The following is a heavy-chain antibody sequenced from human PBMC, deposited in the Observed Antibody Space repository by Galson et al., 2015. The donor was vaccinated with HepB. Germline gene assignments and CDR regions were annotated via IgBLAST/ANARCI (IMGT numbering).Heavy chain of an antibody. D-gene: IGHD3-22*01. CDR3: ARDPWYYDSSGYTSLDAFDI. V-gene: IGHV1-46*01. J-gene: IGHJ3*02. CDR2: INPSGGST. Sequence: SVKVSCKASGYTFTSYYMHWVRQAPGQGLEWMGIINPSGGSTSYAQKFQGRVTMTRDTSTSTVYMELSSLRSEDTAVYYCARDPWYYDSSGYTSLDAFDIWGQGTMVTVSS. CDR1: GYTFTSYY.